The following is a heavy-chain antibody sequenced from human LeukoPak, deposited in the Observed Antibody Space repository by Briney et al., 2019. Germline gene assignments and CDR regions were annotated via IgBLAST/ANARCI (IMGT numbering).Heavy chain of an antibody. Sequence: ASVKVSCKASGYTFTSYDINWVRQATGQGLEWMGWMNPNSGNTGYAQKFQGRVTMTRNTSISTAYMELSSLRSEDTAVYYCASQKGSYSRGWRPYDYWGQGTLVTVSS. CDR2: MNPNSGNT. J-gene: IGHJ4*02. CDR3: ASQKGSYSRGWRPYDY. CDR1: GYTFTSYD. V-gene: IGHV1-8*01. D-gene: IGHD6-19*01.